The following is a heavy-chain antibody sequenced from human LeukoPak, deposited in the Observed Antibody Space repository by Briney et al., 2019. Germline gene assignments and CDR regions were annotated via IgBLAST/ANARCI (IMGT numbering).Heavy chain of an antibody. D-gene: IGHD5-12*01. Sequence: PGGSLRLSCAASGFTFSSYGMHWVRQAPGKAPGKGLEWVAFIRYDESNKYYADSVKGRFTISRDTSKNTLYLQMNSLRAEDTAVYYCARSGYDYAEYFQHWGQGTLVTVSS. CDR2: IRYDESNK. CDR1: GFTFSSYG. CDR3: ARSGYDYAEYFQH. J-gene: IGHJ1*01. V-gene: IGHV3-30*02.